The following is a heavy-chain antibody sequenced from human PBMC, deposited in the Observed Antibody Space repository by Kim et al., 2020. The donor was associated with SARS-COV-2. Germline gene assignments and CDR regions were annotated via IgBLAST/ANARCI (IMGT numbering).Heavy chain of an antibody. D-gene: IGHD3-3*01. CDR2: TYYRSKWYN. CDR3: ARGGGFLEWFHPQYYFDY. Sequence: SQTLSLTCAISGDSVSSNSAAWNWIRQSPSRGLEWLGRTYYRSKWYNDYAVSVKSRITINPDTSKNQFSLQLNSVTPEDTAVYYCARGGGFLEWFHPQYYFDYWGQGTLVTVSS. J-gene: IGHJ4*02. CDR1: GDSVSSNSAA. V-gene: IGHV6-1*01.